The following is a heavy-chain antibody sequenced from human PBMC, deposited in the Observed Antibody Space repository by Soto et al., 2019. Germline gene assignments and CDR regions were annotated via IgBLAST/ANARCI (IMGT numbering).Heavy chain of an antibody. CDR3: ARGFSYGSGSYYKGSIRYFDY. J-gene: IGHJ4*02. D-gene: IGHD3-10*01. V-gene: IGHV4-39*01. Sequence: SEALSLTCTVSGGSIISTSYYWGLIRQPPGKGLEWIGSIYYSGSTYYNPSLKSRVTISVDTSKNQFSLKLSSVTAADTAVYYCARGFSYGSGSYYKGSIRYFDYWGQGTLVTVSS. CDR1: GGSIISTSYY. CDR2: IYYSGST.